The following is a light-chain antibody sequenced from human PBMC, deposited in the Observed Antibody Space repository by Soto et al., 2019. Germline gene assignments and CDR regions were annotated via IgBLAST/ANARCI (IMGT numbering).Light chain of an antibody. V-gene: IGLV1-47*01. CDR1: NSNIGSNY. J-gene: IGLJ1*01. CDR3: AAWDDTLGGFYV. CDR2: RTN. Sequence: QSVLTQPPSVSEAPGLGVTISCSGSNSNIGSNYVYWYQQLPGAAPKLLIYRTNQRSSGVPGRFSAFKSGTSASLAISALRQEEEADYYCAAWDDTLGGFYVFGTVPKLTVL.